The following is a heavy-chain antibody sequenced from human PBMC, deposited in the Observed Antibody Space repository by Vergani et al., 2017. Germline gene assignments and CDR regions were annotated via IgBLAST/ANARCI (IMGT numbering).Heavy chain of an antibody. Sequence: QVQLVESGGGVVQPGRSLRLSCAASGFTFSSYGMHWVRQAPGKGLEWVAVIWYDGSNKYYADSVKGRFTISRDNSKNTLYLQMNSLRAEDTAVYYCARGMVRGVIITSFPHWGQGTLVTVSS. CDR2: IWYDGSNK. D-gene: IGHD3-10*01. CDR1: GFTFSSYG. CDR3: ARGMVRGVIITSFPH. J-gene: IGHJ4*02. V-gene: IGHV3-33*01.